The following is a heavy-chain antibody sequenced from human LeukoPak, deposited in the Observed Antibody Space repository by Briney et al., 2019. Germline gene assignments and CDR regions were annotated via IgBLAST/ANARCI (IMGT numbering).Heavy chain of an antibody. D-gene: IGHD2-2*01. CDR2: INPNNGGK. V-gene: IGHV1-2*02. Sequence: SSVKVSCKATVYTFTGYFKHWVRQAPGQGREWMGWINPNNGGKNYAQKFHGRVTMTRDTSISPAYMELSRLRPDATAVYYCATDIVVVPAAMDYYDYRMDVWGQGTTVTVSS. J-gene: IGHJ6*02. CDR1: VYTFTGYF. CDR3: ATDIVVVPAAMDYYDYRMDV.